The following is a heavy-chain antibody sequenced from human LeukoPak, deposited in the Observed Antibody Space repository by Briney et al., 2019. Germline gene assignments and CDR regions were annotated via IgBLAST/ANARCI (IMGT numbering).Heavy chain of an antibody. CDR2: IYASGSGST. CDR3: ARHWTYGSGTYRDAFDI. V-gene: IGHV4-4*07. D-gene: IGHD3-10*01. CDR1: GDSISGYY. J-gene: IGHJ3*02. Sequence: SETLSLTCTVSGDSISGYYWSWVRQPAGKGLEWIGRIYASGSGSTIYNPSLKSRVTMSVDTSKNQFSPKLNSVTAADTAVHYCARHWTYGSGTYRDAFDIWGQGTLVTVSS.